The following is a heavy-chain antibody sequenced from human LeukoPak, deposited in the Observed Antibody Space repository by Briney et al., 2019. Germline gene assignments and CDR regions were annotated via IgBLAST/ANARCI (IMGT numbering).Heavy chain of an antibody. Sequence: GGSLRLSCAASGFTFNTYAMSWVRQALEKGLEWVSGIGGSGSSTYYAESVKGRFTISRDNSKNTLYLQMNSLRAEDTAAYYCAKAVDDYFFDYWGQGTLVTVSS. CDR2: IGGSGSST. CDR3: AKAVDDYFFDY. CDR1: GFTFNTYA. D-gene: IGHD2-21*02. J-gene: IGHJ4*02. V-gene: IGHV3-23*01.